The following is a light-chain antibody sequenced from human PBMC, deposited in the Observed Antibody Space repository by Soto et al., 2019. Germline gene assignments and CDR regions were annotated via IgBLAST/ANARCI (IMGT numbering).Light chain of an antibody. V-gene: IGKV3-15*01. Sequence: EIVMTQSPATLSVSPGERATLSCRASQSVSSNLAWYQQKPGQGPRLLIYAASARATGIPARFSGSGSGTEFTLTIRSLQSEDFAVYHCQQYNNCPYSFGQGTKLEMK. CDR2: AAS. CDR1: QSVSSN. J-gene: IGKJ2*03. CDR3: QQYNNCPYS.